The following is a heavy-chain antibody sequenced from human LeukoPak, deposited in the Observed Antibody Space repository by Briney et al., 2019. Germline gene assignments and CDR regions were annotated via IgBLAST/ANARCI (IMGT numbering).Heavy chain of an antibody. CDR2: ISGSGGST. Sequence: PGGSLRLSCVASGLTFSSYGMSWVRQAPGKGLEWVSAISGSGGSTYYADSMKGRFTISRDNSKNTLYLQMDSLRAEDTAVYYCAKDPGYDFWSGYYTAFDIWGQGTMVTVSS. CDR3: AKDPGYDFWSGYYTAFDI. D-gene: IGHD3-3*01. V-gene: IGHV3-23*01. CDR1: GLTFSSYG. J-gene: IGHJ3*02.